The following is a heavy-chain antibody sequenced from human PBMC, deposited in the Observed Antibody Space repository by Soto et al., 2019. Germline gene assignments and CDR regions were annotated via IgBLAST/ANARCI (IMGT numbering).Heavy chain of an antibody. Sequence: EVQLLESGGGLVQPGGSLRLSCAASGFTFSSYAMSWVRQAPGKGLEWVSAISGSGGYTYYADSVKGRFTISRDNSKNTRYLQMNSLRAEDTAVYYCAEGRLAALFDPWGQGTLVTVSS. J-gene: IGHJ5*02. V-gene: IGHV3-23*01. CDR1: GFTFSSYA. CDR3: AEGRLAALFDP. CDR2: ISGSGGYT.